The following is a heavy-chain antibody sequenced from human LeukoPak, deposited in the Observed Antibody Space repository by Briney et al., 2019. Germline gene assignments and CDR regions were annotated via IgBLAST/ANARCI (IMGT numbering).Heavy chain of an antibody. CDR2: ISSSGNTI. Sequence: PGGSLRLSCAASGCNVSSNYMSWVRQAPGKGLEWVSYISSSGNTISYADSVKGRFTISRDNAKNSLYLQVISLRAEDTAVYYCARGPSIAARYDAFDIWGQGTMVTVSS. D-gene: IGHD6-6*01. CDR1: GCNVSSNY. CDR3: ARGPSIAARYDAFDI. V-gene: IGHV3-48*03. J-gene: IGHJ3*02.